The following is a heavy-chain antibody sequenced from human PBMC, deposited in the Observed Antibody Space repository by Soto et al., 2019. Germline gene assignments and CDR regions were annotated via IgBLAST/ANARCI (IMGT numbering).Heavy chain of an antibody. CDR3: ARDLGGWEDY. V-gene: IGHV1-18*01. CDR2: VSSYNSNT. J-gene: IGHJ4*02. CDR1: GYTFTSYG. D-gene: IGHD6-19*01. Sequence: GASVKVTCKASGYTFTSYGISWVRQAPGQGLEWMGWVSSYNSNTYHVQKLQGRVTMTKDTSTSTAYMELRSLRSDDTAVYYCARDLGGWEDYWGQGTLVTVSS.